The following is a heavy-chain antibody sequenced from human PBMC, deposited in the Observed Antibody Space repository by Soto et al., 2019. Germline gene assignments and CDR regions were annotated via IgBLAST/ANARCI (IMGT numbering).Heavy chain of an antibody. CDR2: INHSGST. J-gene: IGHJ5*02. CDR3: ARFRMGRGCMSWFDP. CDR1: GGSFSGYY. Sequence: QVQLQQWGAGLLKPSETLSLTCAVYGGSFSGYYWSWIRQPPGKGLEWIGEINHSGSTNYNPSLTSRVTISVDTSKNQFSLKLSSVTAADTAVDYCARFRMGRGCMSWFDPWGQGTLVTVSS. D-gene: IGHD3-10*01. V-gene: IGHV4-34*01.